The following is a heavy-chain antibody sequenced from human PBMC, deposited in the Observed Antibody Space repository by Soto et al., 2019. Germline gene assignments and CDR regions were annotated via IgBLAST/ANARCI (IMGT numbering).Heavy chain of an antibody. CDR2: IYPGDSDT. D-gene: IGHD2-2*01. CDR1: GYSFTSYW. J-gene: IGHJ5*02. V-gene: IGHV5-51*01. CDR3: ARVVPAAMYWFDP. Sequence: PGESLKISCKGSGYSFTSYWIGWVCQMPGKGLEWMGIIYPGDSDTRYSPSFQGQVTISADKSISTAYLQWSSLKASDTAMYYCARVVPAAMYWFDPWGQGTLVTVSS.